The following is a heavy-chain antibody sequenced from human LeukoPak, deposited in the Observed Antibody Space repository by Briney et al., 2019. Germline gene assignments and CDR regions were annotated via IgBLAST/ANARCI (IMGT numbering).Heavy chain of an antibody. Sequence: SETLSLTCTVSGGSISSSSYYWGWIRQPPGKGLEWIGSIYYSGSTYYNPSLKSRVTISVDTSKNQFSLKLSSVTAADTAVYYCARERTSVLFDYWGQGTLVTVSS. V-gene: IGHV4-39*07. J-gene: IGHJ4*02. D-gene: IGHD2-2*01. CDR1: GGSISSSSYY. CDR3: ARERTSVLFDY. CDR2: IYYSGST.